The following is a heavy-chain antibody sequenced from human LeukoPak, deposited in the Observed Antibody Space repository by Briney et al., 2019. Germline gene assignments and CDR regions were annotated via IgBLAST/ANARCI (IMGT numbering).Heavy chain of an antibody. J-gene: IGHJ1*01. CDR1: GFTFSSYS. V-gene: IGHV3-48*01. Sequence: PGGSLRLSCAASGFTFSSYSMNWVRQAPGKGLEWVSYISSSSSSIYYADSVKGRFTISRDNTKNSLYLQMNSLRAEDTAVYYCAGDSHGYSSGWYVVYFQHWGQGTLVTVSS. CDR2: ISSSSSSI. CDR3: AGDSHGYSSGWYVVYFQH. D-gene: IGHD6-19*01.